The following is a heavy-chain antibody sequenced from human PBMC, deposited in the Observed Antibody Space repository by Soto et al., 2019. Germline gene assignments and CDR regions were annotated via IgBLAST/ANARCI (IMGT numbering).Heavy chain of an antibody. CDR2: ISWNSGTK. Sequence: GGSLRLSCAASGFTFGNYGMHWVRQAPGKGLEWVSGISWNSGTKGYAESVKGRFTISRDNDKNSLYLQMSGLRPEDTAVYYCVKDVIGYCSAGNCFPDSYFDYWGQGALVTVSS. V-gene: IGHV3-9*01. J-gene: IGHJ4*02. CDR3: VKDVIGYCSAGNCFPDSYFDY. D-gene: IGHD2-15*01. CDR1: GFTFGNYG.